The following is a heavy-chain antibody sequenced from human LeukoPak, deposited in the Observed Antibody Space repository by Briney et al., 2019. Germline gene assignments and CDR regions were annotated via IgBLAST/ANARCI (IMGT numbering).Heavy chain of an antibody. CDR3: ASGDLGDPPLNY. CDR2: INPNTGGT. J-gene: IGHJ4*02. D-gene: IGHD4-17*01. V-gene: IGHV1-2*02. CDR1: GYTFTGYF. Sequence: ASVKVSCKASGYTFTGYFVHWVRQAPGQGLQWMGWINPNTGGTNYAQKFQGRVTMTRDTSISTAYMELSRLRSDDTAVYYCASGDLGDPPLNYWGQGTLVTVSS.